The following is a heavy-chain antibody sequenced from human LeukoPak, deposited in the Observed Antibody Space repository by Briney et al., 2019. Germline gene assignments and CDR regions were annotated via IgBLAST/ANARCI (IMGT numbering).Heavy chain of an antibody. D-gene: IGHD3-10*01. V-gene: IGHV1-2*02. CDR3: ASNPYGSGSPYYYYYMDV. Sequence: ASVKVSCKASGYTFTDYYINWVRQAPGQGLEWIGWINPNSGGTNYAQKFQGRVTMTRDTSISTAYMELSRLRSDDTAVYYCASNPYGSGSPYYYYYMDVWGKGTTVTISS. J-gene: IGHJ6*03. CDR1: GYTFTDYY. CDR2: INPNSGGT.